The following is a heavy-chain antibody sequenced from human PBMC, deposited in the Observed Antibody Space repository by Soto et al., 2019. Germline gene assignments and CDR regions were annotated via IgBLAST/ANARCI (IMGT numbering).Heavy chain of an antibody. D-gene: IGHD3-10*01. J-gene: IGHJ5*02. V-gene: IGHV1-3*01. CDR2: INAGNGNT. CDR1: GYTFTSYA. Sequence: ASLKVSCKASGYTFTSYAMHWVRQAPGQRLEWMGWINAGNGNTKYSQKFQGRVTITRDTSASTAYMELSSLRSEDTAVYYCARDSPITMVPGEFDPWGQGALVTVS. CDR3: ARDSPITMVPGEFDP.